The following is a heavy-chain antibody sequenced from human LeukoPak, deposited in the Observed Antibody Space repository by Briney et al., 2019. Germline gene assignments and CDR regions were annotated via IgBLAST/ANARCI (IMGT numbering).Heavy chain of an antibody. J-gene: IGHJ5*02. CDR1: GYTFTSYY. CDR3: ARSSLGYCSSTSCYGDNWFDP. CDR2: INPSGGST. V-gene: IGHV1-46*01. D-gene: IGHD2-2*01. Sequence: ASVKVSCKASGYTFTSYYMHWVRQAPGQGLEWMGIINPSGGSTSYAQKFQGRVTMTRDTSISTAYMELSRLRSDDTAVYYCARSSLGYCSSTSCYGDNWFDPWGQGTLVTVSS.